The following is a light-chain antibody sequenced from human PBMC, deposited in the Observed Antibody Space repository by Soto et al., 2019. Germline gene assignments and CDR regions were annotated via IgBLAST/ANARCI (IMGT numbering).Light chain of an antibody. CDR3: QQYNSYPMYT. CDR1: QRISSW. J-gene: IGKJ2*01. V-gene: IGKV1-5*01. Sequence: DIQMTQSPSTLSASVGDRVTITCRASQRISSWLARYQQKPGKAPKLLSYDAYRLESGVPSRFSGSGSGTEFTLTISSLQPDDFATYYCQQYNSYPMYTFGQGTKLEIK. CDR2: DAY.